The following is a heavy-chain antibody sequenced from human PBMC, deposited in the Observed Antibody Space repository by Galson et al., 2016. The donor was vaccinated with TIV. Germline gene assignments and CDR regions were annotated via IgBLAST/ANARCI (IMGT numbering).Heavy chain of an antibody. CDR2: ISGYNGDT. CDR1: GYIFTNYG. J-gene: IGHJ6*02. Sequence: QSGAEVKKTGESLKISCKGTGYIFTNYGITWVRQAPGQGLEWMGWISGYNGDTNYAQKFQGRVTMTRAKSTNTVYMEMRTLRSDDTAVYFCARDRPYKFYSSASTYYFGMDVWGQGTTVIVSS. D-gene: IGHD3-22*01. V-gene: IGHV1-18*04. CDR3: ARDRPYKFYSSASTYYFGMDV.